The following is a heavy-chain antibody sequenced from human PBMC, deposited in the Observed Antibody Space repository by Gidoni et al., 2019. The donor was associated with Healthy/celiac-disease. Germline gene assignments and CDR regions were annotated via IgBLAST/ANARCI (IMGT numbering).Heavy chain of an antibody. CDR2: IYYSGST. D-gene: IGHD3-10*01. J-gene: IGHJ4*02. Sequence: QLQLQESGPGLVKPSETLYLTCTVSGGSISSSSYYWGWIRQPPGKGLEWIGSIYYSGSTYYNPSLKSRVTISVDTSKNQFSLKLSSVTAADTAVYYCARILWFGELLYFDYWGQGTLVTVSS. CDR3: ARILWFGELLYFDY. V-gene: IGHV4-39*01. CDR1: GGSISSSSYY.